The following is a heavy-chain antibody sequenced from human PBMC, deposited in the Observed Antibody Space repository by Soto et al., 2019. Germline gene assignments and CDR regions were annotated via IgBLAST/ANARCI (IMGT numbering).Heavy chain of an antibody. CDR1: GFTFSSYA. CDR2: ISGSGGST. Sequence: GGSLRLSCAASGFTFSSYAMSWVRQAPGKGLEWVSAISGSGGSTYYADSVKGRFTISRDNSKNTLYLQMNSLRAEDTAVYYCAKGVADYYDSSGYSDYWGQGTLVTVSS. CDR3: AKGVADYYDSSGYSDY. D-gene: IGHD3-22*01. J-gene: IGHJ4*02. V-gene: IGHV3-23*01.